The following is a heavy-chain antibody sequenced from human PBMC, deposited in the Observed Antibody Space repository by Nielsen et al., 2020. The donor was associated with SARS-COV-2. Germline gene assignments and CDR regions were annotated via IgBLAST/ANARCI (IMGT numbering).Heavy chain of an antibody. CDR1: GGSISSSSYY. V-gene: IGHV4-39*01. Sequence: SETLSLTCTVSGGSISSSSYYWGWIRQPPGKGLEWIGSIYYSGSTYYNPSLKSRVTISVDTSKNQFSLKLSSVTAADTAVYYCARIRGSYDAFDIWGQGIMVTVSS. J-gene: IGHJ3*02. CDR2: IYYSGST. CDR3: ARIRGSYDAFDI. D-gene: IGHD1-26*01.